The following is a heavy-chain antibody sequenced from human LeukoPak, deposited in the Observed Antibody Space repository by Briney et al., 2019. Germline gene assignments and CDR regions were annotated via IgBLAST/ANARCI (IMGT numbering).Heavy chain of an antibody. CDR3: ARGYGDRSSGLDV. Sequence: GRSLRLSCAASGFTFSSYGMHWVRQAPGKGLEWVALISYDGSDKYYADSVKGRFTISRDDSRNTLYLQMNSLRVEDTAVYYCARGYGDRSSGLDVWGQGTTLTVSS. D-gene: IGHD4-17*01. CDR2: ISYDGSDK. V-gene: IGHV3-30*03. CDR1: GFTFSSYG. J-gene: IGHJ6*02.